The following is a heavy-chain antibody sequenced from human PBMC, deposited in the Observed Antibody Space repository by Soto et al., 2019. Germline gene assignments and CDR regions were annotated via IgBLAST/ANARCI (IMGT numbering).Heavy chain of an antibody. CDR2: IYYSGST. D-gene: IGHD2-15*01. J-gene: IGHJ6*03. CDR1: GGSISSYY. Sequence: PSETLSLTCTVSGGSISSYYWSWIRQPPGKGLEWIGYIYYSGSTNYNPSLKSRVTISVDTSKNQFSLKLSSVTAADTAVYYCARGSVGYCSGGSCFRDNYYYYYMDVWGKGTKVTAP. CDR3: ARGSVGYCSGGSCFRDNYYYYYMDV. V-gene: IGHV4-59*01.